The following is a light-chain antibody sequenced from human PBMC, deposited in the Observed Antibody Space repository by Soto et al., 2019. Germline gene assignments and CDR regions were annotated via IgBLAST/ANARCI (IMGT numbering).Light chain of an antibody. Sequence: DIQVTQSPPTLSASVGDRVTITCGASQTISTWMAWYQQKTGKAPKLLVYDASTLQSGVASRLSGSGSGKEFTLIISGLQTDDSATYYCQQYTNTNNTWMFGQGTKVDIK. CDR3: QQYTNTNNTWM. J-gene: IGKJ1*01. V-gene: IGKV1-5*01. CDR1: QTISTW. CDR2: DAS.